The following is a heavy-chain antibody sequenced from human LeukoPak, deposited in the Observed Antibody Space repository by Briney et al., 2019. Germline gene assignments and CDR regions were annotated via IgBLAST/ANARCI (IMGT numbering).Heavy chain of an antibody. CDR2: IIPILGLA. D-gene: IGHD1-1*01. Sequence: KVSCKASGGTLSSYGISWVRQAPGQGLEWMGRIIPILGLANYAQKFQGRVTITADTTTRTVYMEVSSVRSEDTAVYYCARVTAAPTGYNWFDPWGQGTLVTASS. CDR1: GGTLSSYG. J-gene: IGHJ5*02. V-gene: IGHV1-69*04. CDR3: ARVTAAPTGYNWFDP.